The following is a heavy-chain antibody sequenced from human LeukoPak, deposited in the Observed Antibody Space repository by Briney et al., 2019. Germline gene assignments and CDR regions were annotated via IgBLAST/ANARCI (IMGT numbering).Heavy chain of an antibody. D-gene: IGHD2-2*01. Sequence: GSLRLSCAASGFTFSSYAMSWVRQAPGKGLEWIGFIYYSGNTNYNPSLKSRVTISVDTSKNQFSLRLRSVTAADTAVYFCARAILQGAYQFRNWGQGTLVTVSS. CDR2: IYYSGNT. V-gene: IGHV4-59*01. CDR3: ARAILQGAYQFRN. CDR1: GFTFSSYA. J-gene: IGHJ4*02.